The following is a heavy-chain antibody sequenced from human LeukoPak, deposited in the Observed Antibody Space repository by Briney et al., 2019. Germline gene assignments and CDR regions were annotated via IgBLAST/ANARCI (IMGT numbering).Heavy chain of an antibody. V-gene: IGHV4-59*08. CDR3: ARGLSNSWYYFHY. Sequence: SETLSLTCTVSGGSISSFYWSWIRQPPGKGLEWIGYLYYSRSPNYNPSLKSRVTMSVDTSKNQFSLNLSSVTAADTAVYFCARGLSNSWYYFHYWGQGTLVTVSS. CDR2: LYYSRSP. D-gene: IGHD6-13*01. CDR1: GGSISSFY. J-gene: IGHJ4*02.